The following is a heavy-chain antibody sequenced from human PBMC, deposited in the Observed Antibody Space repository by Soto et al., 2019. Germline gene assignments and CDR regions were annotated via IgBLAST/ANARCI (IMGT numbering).Heavy chain of an antibody. CDR1: GYTFTSYA. CDR3: ATDMKAAAAPEPYYYYYGMDV. D-gene: IGHD6-13*01. CDR2: INAGNGNT. V-gene: IGHV1-3*01. J-gene: IGHJ6*02. Sequence: ASVKVSCKASGYTFTSYAMHWVRQAPGQRLEWMGWINAGNGNTKYSQKFQGRVTITRDTSASTAYMELSSLRSEDTAVYYCATDMKAAAAPEPYYYYYGMDVWGQGTTVTVSS.